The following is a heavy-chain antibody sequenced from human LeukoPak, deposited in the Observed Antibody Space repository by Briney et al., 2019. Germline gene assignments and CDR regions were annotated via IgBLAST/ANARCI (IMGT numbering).Heavy chain of an antibody. CDR1: GFTFSSYA. V-gene: IGHV3-23*01. Sequence: TGGSLRLSCAASGFTFSSYAMSWVRQAPGKGLEWVSAISGNGGSTFNADSVKGRFTISRDNSKNTPYLQMNSLRAEDTSLYYCAKSVETVMVSLDYWGQGTLVTVSS. CDR3: AKSVETVMVSLDY. CDR2: ISGNGGST. J-gene: IGHJ4*02. D-gene: IGHD5-18*01.